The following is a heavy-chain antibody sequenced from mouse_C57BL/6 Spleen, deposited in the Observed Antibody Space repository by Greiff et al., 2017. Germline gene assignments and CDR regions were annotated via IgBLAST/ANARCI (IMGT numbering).Heavy chain of an antibody. CDR3: AREGAYYEGFAY. Sequence: VKLMESGPELVKPGASVKISCKASGYTFTDYYINWVKQRPGQGLEWIGWIFPGSGSTYYNEKFKGKATLTVDKSSSTAYMLLSSLTSEDSAVYFCAREGAYYEGFAYWGQGTLVTVSA. V-gene: IGHV1-75*01. D-gene: IGHD1-1*01. J-gene: IGHJ3*01. CDR1: GYTFTDYY. CDR2: IFPGSGST.